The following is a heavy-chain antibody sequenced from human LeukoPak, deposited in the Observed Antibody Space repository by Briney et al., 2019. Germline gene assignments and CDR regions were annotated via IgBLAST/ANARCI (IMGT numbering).Heavy chain of an antibody. Sequence: PSETLSLTCAVSGYSISSGYYWGWIRQPPGKGLEWIGSIYYSGSTYYNPSLKSRVTISVDTSKNQFSLKLSSVTAADTAVYYCAKLTLQLCSLAYWGQGTLVTVSS. CDR2: IYYSGST. CDR1: GYSISSGYY. D-gene: IGHD5-18*01. V-gene: IGHV4-38-2*01. CDR3: AKLTLQLCSLAY. J-gene: IGHJ4*02.